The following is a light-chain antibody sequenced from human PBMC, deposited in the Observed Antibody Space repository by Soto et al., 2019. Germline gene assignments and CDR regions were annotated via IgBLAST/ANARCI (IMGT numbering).Light chain of an antibody. V-gene: IGKV1-5*03. J-gene: IGKJ2*01. CDR3: QHYVSYSYT. Sequence: DIQMTQSPSTLSASVGDRVTITCRASQSISTWLAWYQQRPGKVPNLLIYKASNLETGVPSRFSGNGSGTEFSLTISILQPDDSATYYCQHYVSYSYTFGQGTKLEIK. CDR2: KAS. CDR1: QSISTW.